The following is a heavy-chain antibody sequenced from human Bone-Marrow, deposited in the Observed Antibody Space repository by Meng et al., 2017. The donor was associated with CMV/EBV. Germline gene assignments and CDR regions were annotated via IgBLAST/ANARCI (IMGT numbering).Heavy chain of an antibody. V-gene: IGHV3-64*02. CDR3: ARGWDYWYFDL. CDR1: GFTFSNYW. CDR2: IGSDGSST. Sequence: GESLKISCAASGFTFSNYWMSWVRQAPGRGLEYVSAIGSDGSSTSYADSVKGRFTISRDNSKNTLFLQMGSLRAEDMAVYYCARGWDYWYFDLWGRGTLVTVSS. J-gene: IGHJ2*01. D-gene: IGHD1-26*01.